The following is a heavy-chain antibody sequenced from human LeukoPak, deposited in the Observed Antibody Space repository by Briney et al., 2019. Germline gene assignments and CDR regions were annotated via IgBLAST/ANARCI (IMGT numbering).Heavy chain of an antibody. CDR1: GGSMSNYW. CDR3: ARRLCSSLTCNIGPSGNWLDP. D-gene: IGHD2-2*02. J-gene: IGHJ5*02. Sequence: PSETLSLTCTVSGGSMSNYWWNWVRQPPGKGLEWIGYIYYDGSTHYNPSLNSRVTISIDTSKNQFPLKLNSVTAADTAVYYCARRLCSSLTCNIGPSGNWLDPWGQGTLVTVSS. V-gene: IGHV4-59*08. CDR2: IYYDGST.